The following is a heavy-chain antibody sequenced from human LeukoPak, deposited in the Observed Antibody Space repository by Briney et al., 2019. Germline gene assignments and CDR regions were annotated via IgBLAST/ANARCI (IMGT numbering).Heavy chain of an antibody. J-gene: IGHJ4*02. CDR1: GFTFSIFT. Sequence: GGSLRLSCEASGFTFSIFTMSWVRQAPGKGLEWISTINSNGDSTYYADSVKGRFTISRDNSKNTVFLQMNSLRAEDTAVYYCAKDLDIVATITGNWGQGTLVTVSS. V-gene: IGHV3-23*01. CDR2: INSNGDST. CDR3: AKDLDIVATITGN. D-gene: IGHD5-12*01.